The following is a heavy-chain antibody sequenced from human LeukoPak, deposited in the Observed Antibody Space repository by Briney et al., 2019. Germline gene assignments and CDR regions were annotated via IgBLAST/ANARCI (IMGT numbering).Heavy chain of an antibody. Sequence: ALVKVSCKASGYTFTGYYMHWVRQAPGQGLEWMGWINPNSGGTNYAQKFQGRVTMTRDTSISTAYMELSRLRSDDTAVYYCARDLRGEEVYDFWSDPPGYWGQGTLVTVSS. CDR2: INPNSGGT. V-gene: IGHV1-2*02. J-gene: IGHJ4*02. D-gene: IGHD3-3*01. CDR3: ARDLRGEEVYDFWSDPPGY. CDR1: GYTFTGYY.